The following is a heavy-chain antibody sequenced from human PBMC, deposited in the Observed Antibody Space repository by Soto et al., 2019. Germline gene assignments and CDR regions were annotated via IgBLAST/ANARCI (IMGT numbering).Heavy chain of an antibody. D-gene: IGHD6-13*01. Sequence: GASAKVSCKATGYTFTSYAMHWVRQAPGQRLEWMGWINAGNGNTKYSQKFQGRVTITRDTSASTAYMELSSLRSEDTAVYYCARGYPGSYGEAGTNDDYWGQGSLVTVSS. CDR3: ARGYPGSYGEAGTNDDY. V-gene: IGHV1-3*01. CDR1: GYTFTSYA. CDR2: INAGNGNT. J-gene: IGHJ4*02.